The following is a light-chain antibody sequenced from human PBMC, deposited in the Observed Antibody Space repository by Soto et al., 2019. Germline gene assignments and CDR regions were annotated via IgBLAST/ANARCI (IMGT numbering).Light chain of an antibody. Sequence: EIVMTQSPATLSVSPGERVTLSCRASQSVRDNLAWYQQKPGQAPRLLIYGASTRATTTPARFSGSGSGTEFTLTISSLQSEDFAVYFCQQSNNWPYTFGQGTKLDIK. V-gene: IGKV3-15*01. CDR3: QQSNNWPYT. CDR1: QSVRDN. CDR2: GAS. J-gene: IGKJ2*01.